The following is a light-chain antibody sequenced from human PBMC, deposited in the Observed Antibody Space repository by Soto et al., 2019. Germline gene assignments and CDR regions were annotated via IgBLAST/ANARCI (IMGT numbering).Light chain of an antibody. Sequence: DIQVTECPSSLSASVCSIVTITCLASLPFSNYLAWYQQKPGKIPNLLIYAASTLQAGVPSRFSGSGSGTDFTLTISSLQPEDVAAYYCQKYNSAPLTFGRGTKVDI. CDR1: LPFSNY. CDR2: AAS. J-gene: IGKJ4*02. V-gene: IGKV1-27*01. CDR3: QKYNSAPLT.